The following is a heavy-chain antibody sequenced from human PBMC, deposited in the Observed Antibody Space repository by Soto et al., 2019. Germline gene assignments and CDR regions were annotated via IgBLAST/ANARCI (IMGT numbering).Heavy chain of an antibody. J-gene: IGHJ5*02. CDR3: AHRTINYFDP. V-gene: IGHV2-5*02. Sequence: SGPTLVNPTQTLTLACTFSGFSLTTSGVAVGWIRQPPGEALEWLALIYWDDDKRYSPSLKSRLTITKDTSKNQVVLTMTNMEPVDTATYFCAHRTINYFDPWGQGTLVTVSS. CDR1: GFSLTTSGVA. CDR2: IYWDDDK.